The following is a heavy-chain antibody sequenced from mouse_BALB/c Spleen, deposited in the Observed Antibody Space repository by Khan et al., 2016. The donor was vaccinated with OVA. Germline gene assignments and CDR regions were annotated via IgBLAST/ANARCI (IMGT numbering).Heavy chain of an antibody. V-gene: IGHV3-2*02. J-gene: IGHJ2*01. Sequence: EVQLQESGPGLVKPSQSLSLTCIVTGYSITTDYVWNWIRQFPGNKLEWMGYISYSGNTKYNPSLKSRISITRDTSKNQFFLQLKSVTTEDTARYYCARVYGGDFDYWGQGTTLTVSS. CDR1: GYSITTDYV. CDR3: ARVYGGDFDY. CDR2: ISYSGNT. D-gene: IGHD1-1*01.